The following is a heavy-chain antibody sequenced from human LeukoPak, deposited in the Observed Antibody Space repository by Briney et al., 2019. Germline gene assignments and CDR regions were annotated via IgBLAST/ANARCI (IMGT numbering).Heavy chain of an antibody. CDR1: GFTFGGYS. V-gene: IGHV3-48*04. CDR2: ISSGSSTI. CDR3: ARGRWNDGGVDY. J-gene: IGHJ4*02. D-gene: IGHD1-1*01. Sequence: PGGSLRLSCAASGFTFGGYSMNWVRQAPGKGLEWVSHISSGSSTIYYADSVKGRFIISRDNAKNSLYLQMNSLRAKDTAVYYCARGRWNDGGVDYWGQGTLVTVSS.